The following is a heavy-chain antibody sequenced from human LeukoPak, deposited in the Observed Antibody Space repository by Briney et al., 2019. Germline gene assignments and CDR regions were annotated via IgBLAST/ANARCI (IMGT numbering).Heavy chain of an antibody. D-gene: IGHD1-14*01. CDR3: AGEKPTDAFDI. J-gene: IGHJ3*02. CDR1: GYTFTGYY. Sequence: ASVKVSCKASGYTFTGYYMHWARRAPGQGLEWMGWINPNSGGTNYAQKFQGRVTMTRDTSISTAYMELSRLRSDDTAVYYCAGEKPTDAFDIWGQGTMVTVSS. CDR2: INPNSGGT. V-gene: IGHV1-2*02.